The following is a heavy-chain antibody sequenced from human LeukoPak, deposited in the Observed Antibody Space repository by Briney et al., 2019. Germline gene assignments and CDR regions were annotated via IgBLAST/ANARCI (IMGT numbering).Heavy chain of an antibody. Sequence: ASVKVSCTASAYTFTRTFTYWVRHTPGQGLGWVGLFNPNSGGTNYAQRFQGRVSMSSDTSISKAYMELSRLRSDDTAVYYCSRGYHSYGRHNYCYYIDVWRKGTTVTVSS. V-gene: IGHV1-2*02. J-gene: IGHJ6*03. D-gene: IGHD5-18*01. CDR2: FNPNSGGT. CDR3: SRGYHSYGRHNYCYYIDV. CDR1: AYTFTRTF.